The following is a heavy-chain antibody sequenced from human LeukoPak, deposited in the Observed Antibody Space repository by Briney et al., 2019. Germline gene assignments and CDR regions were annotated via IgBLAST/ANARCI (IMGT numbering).Heavy chain of an antibody. Sequence: HSGGSLRLSCAASGFTFSNAWMSWVRQAPGKGLEWVSVIYSGGSTYYADSVKGRFTISRDNSKNTLYLQMNSLRAEDTAVYYCARASLDSYGHLGDYWGQGTLVTVSS. V-gene: IGHV3-53*01. J-gene: IGHJ4*02. CDR1: GFTFSNAW. D-gene: IGHD5-18*01. CDR3: ARASLDSYGHLGDY. CDR2: IYSGGST.